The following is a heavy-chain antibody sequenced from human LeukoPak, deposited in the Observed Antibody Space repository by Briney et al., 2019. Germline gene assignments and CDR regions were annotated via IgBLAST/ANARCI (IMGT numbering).Heavy chain of an antibody. J-gene: IGHJ4*02. CDR2: FDPKDGGT. CDR3: ATDLIVGPTTDLDY. D-gene: IGHD1-26*01. Sequence: ASVKVSCKVSGYTLTELPIHWVRQAPGKGLEWMGGFDPKDGGTIHAQNFQGRVTLTEDTSTDTAYMELSSLRSEGTAVYYCATDLIVGPTTDLDYWGQGTLVTVSS. V-gene: IGHV1-24*01. CDR1: GYTLTELP.